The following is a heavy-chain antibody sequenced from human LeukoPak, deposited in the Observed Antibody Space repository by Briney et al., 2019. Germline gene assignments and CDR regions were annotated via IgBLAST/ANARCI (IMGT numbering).Heavy chain of an antibody. V-gene: IGHV4-59*08. CDR3: ARGARAGYNLEPFDY. J-gene: IGHJ4*02. D-gene: IGHD5-24*01. CDR1: GGSFSSYY. CDR2: IYYSGST. Sequence: SETLSLTCAVYGGSFSSYYWSWIRQPPGKGLEWIGYIYYSGSTKYNPSLKSRVTISVDTSKNQFSLKLSSVTAADTAVYYCARGARAGYNLEPFDYWGQGTLVTVSS.